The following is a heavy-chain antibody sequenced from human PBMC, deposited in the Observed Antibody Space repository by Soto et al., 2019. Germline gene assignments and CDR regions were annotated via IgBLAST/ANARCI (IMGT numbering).Heavy chain of an antibody. V-gene: IGHV4-59*01. CDR2: IYYSGST. J-gene: IGHJ4*02. D-gene: IGHD5-18*01. Sequence: SETLSLTCTVSGGSISSYYWSWIRQPPGKGLEWIGYIYYSGSTNYNPSLKSRVTISVDTSKNLFSLKLSSVTAADTAVYYCARAPRSGYSYGYVDYWGQGTLVTVSS. CDR3: ARAPRSGYSYGYVDY. CDR1: GGSISSYY.